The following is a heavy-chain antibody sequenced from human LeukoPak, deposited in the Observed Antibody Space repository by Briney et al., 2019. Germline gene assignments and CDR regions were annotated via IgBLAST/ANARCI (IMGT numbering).Heavy chain of an antibody. CDR3: ARDRIVVVTASIKYYYYGMDV. D-gene: IGHD2-21*02. V-gene: IGHV1-18*01. J-gene: IGHJ6*02. Sequence: ASVKVSCKASSYTFTSYGISWVRQAPGQGLEWMGWISAYNGNTNYAQKLQGRVTMTTDTSTSTAYVELRSLRSDDTAVYYCARDRIVVVTASIKYYYYGMDVWGQGTTVTVSS. CDR2: ISAYNGNT. CDR1: SYTFTSYG.